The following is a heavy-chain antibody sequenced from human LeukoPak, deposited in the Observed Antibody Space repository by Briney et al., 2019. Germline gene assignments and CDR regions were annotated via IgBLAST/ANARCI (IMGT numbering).Heavy chain of an antibody. CDR1: GFTFDDYT. D-gene: IGHD4-17*01. CDR3: AKGNYGDYVFDY. J-gene: IGHJ4*02. CDR2: ISWDGGST. V-gene: IGHV3-43*01. Sequence: GGSLRLSCAASGFTFDDYTMHWVRQAPGRGLGWVFLISWDGGSTYYADSVKGRFTISRDNSKNSLYLQMNSLRTEDTALYYCAKGNYGDYVFDYWGQGTLVTVSS.